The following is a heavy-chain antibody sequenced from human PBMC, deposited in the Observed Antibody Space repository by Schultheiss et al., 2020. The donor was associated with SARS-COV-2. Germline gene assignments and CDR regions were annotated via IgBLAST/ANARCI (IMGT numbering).Heavy chain of an antibody. CDR1: GGSVSSGSYY. J-gene: IGHJ4*02. D-gene: IGHD3-22*01. CDR3: AREGTDYYDSSGYYVDY. Sequence: SETLSLTCTVSGGSVSSGSYYWSWIRQPAGKGLEWIGRIYTSGSTNYNPSLKSRVTISVDTSKNQFSLKLSSVTAADTAVYYCAREGTDYYDSSGYYVDYWGQGTLVTVSS. CDR2: IYTSGST. V-gene: IGHV4-61*02.